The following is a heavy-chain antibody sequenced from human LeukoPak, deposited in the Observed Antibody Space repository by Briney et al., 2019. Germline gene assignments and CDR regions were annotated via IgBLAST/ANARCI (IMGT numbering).Heavy chain of an antibody. CDR3: ARVIGSYGDSAY. V-gene: IGHV3-48*04. CDR2: ISSTSSAI. Sequence: PGGSLRLSCAASGFTFSSFWMSWVRQAPGKGLEWLSYISSTSSAIYYADSLKGRFTISRDNAKNSLYLQMDSLRAEDTAVYYCARVIGSYGDSAYWGQGTLVTVSS. D-gene: IGHD3-16*01. J-gene: IGHJ4*02. CDR1: GFTFSSFW.